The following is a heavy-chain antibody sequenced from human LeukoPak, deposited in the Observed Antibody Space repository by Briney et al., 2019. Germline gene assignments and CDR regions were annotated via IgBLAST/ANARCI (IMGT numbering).Heavy chain of an antibody. CDR1: GGSFSGYY. V-gene: IGHV4-34*01. CDR2: INHSGST. J-gene: IGHJ4*02. D-gene: IGHD3-22*01. CDR3: ARAYDYYDSSGYSTRPLDY. Sequence: SETLSLTCAVYGGSFSGYYWSWIRQPPGKGLEWIGEINHSGSTNYNPSLKSRVTISVDTSKNQFSLKLSSVTAADTAVYYCARAYDYYDSSGYSTRPLDYWGQGTLVTVSS.